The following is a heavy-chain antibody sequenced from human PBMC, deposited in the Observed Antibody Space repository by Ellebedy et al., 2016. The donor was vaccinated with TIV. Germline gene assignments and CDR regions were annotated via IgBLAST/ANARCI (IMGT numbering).Heavy chain of an antibody. CDR2: ISSSGSYI. CDR3: VKDLRGGSGFAFDI. Sequence: PGGSLRLSCAASGFTFSSYTMNWVRQAPGKGLEWVSSISSSGSYIYYADSLKGRFTISKDNTKNSLYLQMDSLTTEDTARYYCVKDLRGGSGFAFDIWGHGTVVTVSS. V-gene: IGHV3-21*04. CDR1: GFTFSSYT. J-gene: IGHJ3*02. D-gene: IGHD6-19*01.